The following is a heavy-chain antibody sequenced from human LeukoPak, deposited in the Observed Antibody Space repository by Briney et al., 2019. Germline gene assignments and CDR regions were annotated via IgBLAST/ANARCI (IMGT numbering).Heavy chain of an antibody. D-gene: IGHD2-2*01. CDR1: GFTFSSYG. V-gene: IGHV3-30*02. CDR2: IRYDGSNK. Sequence: GGSLRLSCAASGFTFSSYGLHWVRQAPGKGLEWVAFIRYDGSNKYYADSVKGRFIISRDSFNNTLYLQMNSLRVEDTAVYYCAKSVSVVVPAAMGDSWGQGTLVTVSS. J-gene: IGHJ4*02. CDR3: AKSVSVVVPAAMGDS.